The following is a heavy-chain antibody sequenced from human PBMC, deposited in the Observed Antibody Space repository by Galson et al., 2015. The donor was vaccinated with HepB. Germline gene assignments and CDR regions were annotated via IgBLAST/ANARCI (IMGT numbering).Heavy chain of an antibody. D-gene: IGHD2-2*01. CDR3: ASGVVVPAEGYRYYGMDV. J-gene: IGHJ6*02. V-gene: IGHV1-18*04. CDR1: GYTFTSYG. CDR2: ISAYNGNT. Sequence: SVKVSCKASGYTFTSYGISWVRQAPGQGLEWMGWISAYNGNTNYAQKLQGRVTMTTDTSTSTAYMELRSLRSDDTAVYYCASGVVVPAEGYRYYGMDVWGQGTTVTVSS.